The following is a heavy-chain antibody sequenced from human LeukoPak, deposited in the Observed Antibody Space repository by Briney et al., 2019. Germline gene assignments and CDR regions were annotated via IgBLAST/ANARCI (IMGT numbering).Heavy chain of an antibody. D-gene: IGHD6-19*01. CDR1: GFTFRTYA. CDR3: ARVEGSSGPKDY. J-gene: IGHJ4*02. V-gene: IGHV3-21*01. CDR2: ISGSSSYI. Sequence: GGSLRLSCGASGFTFRTYAMSWVRQAPGKGLEWVSSISGSSSYIDYADSVKGRFTISRDNARKSLYLQMNSLRVEDTAVYYCARVEGSSGPKDYWGQGTLVTVSS.